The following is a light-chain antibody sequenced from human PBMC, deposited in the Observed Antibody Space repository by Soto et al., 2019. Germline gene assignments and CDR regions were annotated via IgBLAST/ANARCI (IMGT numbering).Light chain of an antibody. CDR2: DAS. V-gene: IGKV3-11*01. CDR1: QSVSSY. CDR3: QHRSNSWT. J-gene: IGKJ1*01. Sequence: EIVLTQSPATLSLSPGERATLSCRTSQSVSSYLAWYQQKPGQAPRLLIYDASNRATGIPARFSGSGSGTDFTLTIASLEPEDFAVYYCQHRSNSWTFGQGTKVDI.